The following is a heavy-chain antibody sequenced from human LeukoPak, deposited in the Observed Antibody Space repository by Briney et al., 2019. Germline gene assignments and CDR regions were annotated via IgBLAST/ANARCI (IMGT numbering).Heavy chain of an antibody. V-gene: IGHV3-23*01. D-gene: IGHD2-2*01. J-gene: IGHJ4*02. Sequence: PGGSLRLSYAASGFTFDDYAMHWVRQAPGKGLEWVSAISGSGGSTYYADSVKGRFTISRDNSKNTLYLQMNSLRAEDTAVYYCAKAGKSTSWTPLGYWGQGTLVTVSS. CDR3: AKAGKSTSWTPLGY. CDR1: GFTFDDYA. CDR2: ISGSGGST.